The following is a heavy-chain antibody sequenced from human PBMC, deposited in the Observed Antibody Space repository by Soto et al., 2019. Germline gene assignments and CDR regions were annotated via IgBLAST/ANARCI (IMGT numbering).Heavy chain of an antibody. Sequence: ASVKVSCKASGYTFTGYYMHWVRQAPGQGLEWMGWINPNSGGTKYAQKFQGWVTMTRDTSISTAFMELSRLRSDDTAVYYCARDFRAYCGGYCYSGAFDIWGQGTMVTVSS. CDR2: INPNSGGT. CDR1: GYTFTGYY. V-gene: IGHV1-2*04. CDR3: ARDFRAYCGGYCYSGAFDI. J-gene: IGHJ3*02. D-gene: IGHD2-21*02.